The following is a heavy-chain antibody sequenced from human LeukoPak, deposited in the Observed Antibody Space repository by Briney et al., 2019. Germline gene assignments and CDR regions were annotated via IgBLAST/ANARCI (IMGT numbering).Heavy chain of an antibody. CDR2: ISYDGSNK. Sequence: GGSLRLSCAASGFTFSSYSMNWVRQAPGKGPEWVAVISYDGSNKYYADSVKGRFTISRDNSKNTLYLQMNSLRAEDTAVYYCARDFAGAAAGFKHLDYWGQGTLVTVPS. CDR1: GFTFSSYS. V-gene: IGHV3-30*03. CDR3: ARDFAGAAAGFKHLDY. J-gene: IGHJ4*02. D-gene: IGHD6-13*01.